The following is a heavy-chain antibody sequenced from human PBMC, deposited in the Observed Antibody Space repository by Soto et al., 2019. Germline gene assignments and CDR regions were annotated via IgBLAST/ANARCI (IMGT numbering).Heavy chain of an antibody. D-gene: IGHD2-15*01. V-gene: IGHV3-23*01. CDR3: VKQGYTYGLIYWYFDL. CDR1: GFSFSRYA. J-gene: IGHJ2*01. CDR2: LSGSGTDT. Sequence: EVQLLESGGGLVQPGGSLRLSCVASGFSFSRYAMSWVRQAPGRGLEWVAGLSGSGTDTYFADSVQGRITISRDNSKNTLSLELSFVTADHTATYFCVKQGYTYGLIYWYFDLWGRGTLVTVSS.